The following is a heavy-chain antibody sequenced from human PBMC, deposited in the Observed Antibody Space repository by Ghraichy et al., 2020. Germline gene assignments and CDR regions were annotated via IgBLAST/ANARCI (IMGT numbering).Heavy chain of an antibody. V-gene: IGHV4-59*01. CDR3: ARHWDNYVAPRLEY. CDR1: GDSISGYY. J-gene: IGHJ4*02. Sequence: SETLSLTCTVSGDSISGYYWSWIRQPPGKGLEWIGYIYYRGSSNYNPSLKSRVTISVDTAENQISLKLSSVTAADTAVYYCARHWDNYVAPRLEYWGQGTRVTVSS. CDR2: IYYRGSS. D-gene: IGHD3-16*01.